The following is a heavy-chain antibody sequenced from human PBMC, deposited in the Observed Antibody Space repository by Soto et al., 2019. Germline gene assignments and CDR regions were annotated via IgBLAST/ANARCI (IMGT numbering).Heavy chain of an antibody. CDR2: ISYDGSNK. CDR1: GFTFSSYA. V-gene: IGHV3-30-3*01. Sequence: QVQLVESGGGVVQPGRSLRLSCAASGFTFSSYAMHWVRQAPGKGLEWVALISYDGSNKYYADSVKGRFTISRDNSKNTLYLQMNSLRAEDTAVYYCARVLGSYDYYGMDVWGHGTTVTVSS. CDR3: ARVLGSYDYYGMDV. D-gene: IGHD2-15*01. J-gene: IGHJ6*02.